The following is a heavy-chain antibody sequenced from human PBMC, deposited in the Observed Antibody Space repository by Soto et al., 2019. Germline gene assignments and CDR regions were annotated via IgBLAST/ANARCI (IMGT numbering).Heavy chain of an antibody. CDR1: GGSVSSGSYY. Sequence: TSETLSLTCTVSGGSVSSGSYYWSWIRQPPGKGLEWIGYIYYSGSTNYNPSLKSRVTISVDTSKNQFSLKLSSVTAADTAVYYCARVGLSRAAARIIWLVPWGQGVVVTGFS. CDR2: IYYSGST. J-gene: IGHJ5*02. D-gene: IGHD6-13*01. CDR3: ARVGLSRAAARIIWLVP. V-gene: IGHV4-61*01.